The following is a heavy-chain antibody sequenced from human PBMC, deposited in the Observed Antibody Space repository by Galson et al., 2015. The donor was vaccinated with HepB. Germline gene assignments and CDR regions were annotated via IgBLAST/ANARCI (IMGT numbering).Heavy chain of an antibody. D-gene: IGHD2-2*01. J-gene: IGHJ6*03. CDR2: ISAYNGNT. CDR3: AREGVPAAISPYYYYYMDV. V-gene: IGHV1-18*01. Sequence: SVKVSCKASGYTFTSYGISWVRQAPGQGLEWMGWISAYNGNTNYAQKLQGRVTMTTDTSTSTAYMELRSPRSDDTAVYYCAREGVPAAISPYYYYYMDVWGKGTTVTVSS. CDR1: GYTFTSYG.